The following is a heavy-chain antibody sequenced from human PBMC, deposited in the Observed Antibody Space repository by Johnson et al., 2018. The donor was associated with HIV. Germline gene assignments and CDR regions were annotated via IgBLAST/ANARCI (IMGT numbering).Heavy chain of an antibody. J-gene: IGHJ3*02. CDR2: IYSGGST. CDR3: ASTRTGWGAFDI. D-gene: IGHD6-19*01. V-gene: IGHV3-66*01. Sequence: VQLVESGGGLVQPGGSLRLSCAASGFTFSNAWMNWVRQAPGKGLEWVSVIYSGGSTYYADSVKGRFTISRDNSKNTLYLQMNSLRAEDTAVYYCASTRTGWGAFDIWGQVTMVTVSS. CDR1: GFTFSNAW.